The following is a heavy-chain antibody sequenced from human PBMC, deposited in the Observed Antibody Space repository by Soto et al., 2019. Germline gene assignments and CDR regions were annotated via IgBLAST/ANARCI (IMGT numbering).Heavy chain of an antibody. D-gene: IGHD3-3*01. Sequence: GGALRLACSASGVTFSSYAMSWVRQAPGKGLEWASAISGSGGSAYYADSVKGRFTISRDNSKNTLYLQMNSLRAEDTAVYYCAKDPVLRFLEWSTPGGYGMDGWGQGTTVSVSS. CDR3: AKDPVLRFLEWSTPGGYGMDG. CDR2: ISGSGGSA. CDR1: GVTFSSYA. V-gene: IGHV3-23*01. J-gene: IGHJ6*02.